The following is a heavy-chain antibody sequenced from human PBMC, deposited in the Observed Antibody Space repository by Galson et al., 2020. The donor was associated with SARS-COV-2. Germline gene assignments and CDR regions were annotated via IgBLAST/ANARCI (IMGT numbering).Heavy chain of an antibody. CDR3: TTDYDFLTGHYFIDAFNI. D-gene: IGHD3-9*01. Sequence: GGSLRLSCAASGFTVSNAWMNWVRQSPGKGLEWVGRIKSKTDGGTADYAAPVKGRFTISRDDSKNTIYLQMNSLKAEDTGVYYCTTDYDFLTGHYFIDAFNIWGQGTMVTVSS. J-gene: IGHJ3*02. CDR1: GFTVSNAW. V-gene: IGHV3-15*01. CDR2: IKSKTDGGTA.